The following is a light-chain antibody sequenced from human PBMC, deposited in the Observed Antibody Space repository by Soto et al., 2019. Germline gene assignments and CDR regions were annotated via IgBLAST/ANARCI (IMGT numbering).Light chain of an antibody. CDR3: SSYTSSSTHVV. CDR1: SSNIGAGYG. V-gene: IGLV1-40*01. Sequence: QLVLTQPPSVSGAPGQRVTISCAGTSSNIGAGYGVHWYQQLPGRAPKLLIHNYVNRPSGVPDRFSGSKSGTSASLAITGLQGEDEGDYYCSSYTSSSTHVVFGGGTKLTVL. CDR2: NYV. J-gene: IGLJ2*01.